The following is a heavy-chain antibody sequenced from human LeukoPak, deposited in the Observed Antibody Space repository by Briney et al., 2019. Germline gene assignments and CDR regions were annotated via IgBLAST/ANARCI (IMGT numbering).Heavy chain of an antibody. CDR2: IYSGGST. D-gene: IGHD3-22*01. Sequence: GGSLRLSCAASGFTVSSNYMSWGRQARGKGLEWVSVIYSGGSTYYADSVKGRFTISRDNAKNTLYLQMNSLRAEDTAVYYCARARTPIYYDSSGYYWYFDYWGQGTLVTVSS. V-gene: IGHV3-66*01. J-gene: IGHJ4*02. CDR3: ARARTPIYYDSSGYYWYFDY. CDR1: GFTVSSNY.